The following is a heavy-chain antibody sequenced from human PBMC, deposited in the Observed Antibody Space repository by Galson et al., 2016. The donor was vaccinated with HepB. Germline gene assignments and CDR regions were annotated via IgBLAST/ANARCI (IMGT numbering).Heavy chain of an antibody. CDR3: AKGVAGKGFDF. D-gene: IGHD6-19*01. Sequence: SLRLSCAASGFTFNNYAMSWVRQAPGKGLEWVSSISGSGGSTYYADSVKGRFTISRDNSKNTLYLQMNSLRAEDTAVYYCAKGVAGKGFDFWGQGTLVTVSS. CDR2: ISGSGGST. V-gene: IGHV3-23*01. CDR1: GFTFNNYA. J-gene: IGHJ4*02.